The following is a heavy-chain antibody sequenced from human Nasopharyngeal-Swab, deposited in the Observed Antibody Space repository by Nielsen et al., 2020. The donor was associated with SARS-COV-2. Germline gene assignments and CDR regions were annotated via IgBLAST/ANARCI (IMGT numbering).Heavy chain of an antibody. J-gene: IGHJ4*02. CDR2: ISGSGGST. CDR1: GFPFSSYA. D-gene: IGHD6-13*01. Sequence: GVLKISCTASGFPFSSYAMSWVRQAPGKGLEWVSEISGSGGSTYYAESVKGRFTISRDNSKNTLYLQMSSLRAEDTAIYYCAKDIRASSWSLQFDYWGRGTPVTVSS. CDR3: AKDIRASSWSLQFDY. V-gene: IGHV3-23*01.